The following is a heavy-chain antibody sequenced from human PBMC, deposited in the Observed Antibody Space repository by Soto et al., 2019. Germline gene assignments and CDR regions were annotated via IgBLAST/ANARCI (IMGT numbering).Heavy chain of an antibody. CDR1: GGTFSSYA. CDR2: IIPIFGTA. Sequence: QVQLVQSGAEVKKPGSSVKVSCKASGGTFSSYAISWVRQAPGQGLEWMGGIIPIFGTANYAQKFQGRVTITADESTSTAYMELSSLRSEDTAVYYCARDSTYYYDSSGYSWFDPWGQGTLVTVSS. CDR3: ARDSTYYYDSSGYSWFDP. J-gene: IGHJ5*02. D-gene: IGHD3-22*01. V-gene: IGHV1-69*12.